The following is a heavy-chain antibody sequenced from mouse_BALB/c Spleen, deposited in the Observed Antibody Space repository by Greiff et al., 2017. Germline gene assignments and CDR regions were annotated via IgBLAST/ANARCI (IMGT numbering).Heavy chain of an antibody. D-gene: IGHD4-1*01. CDR3: ATGFDY. Sequence: EVQLQQSGPGLVKPSQSLSLTCTVTGYSITSDYAWNWIRQFPGNKLEWMGYISYSGSTSYNPSLKSRISITRDTSKNQFFLQLNSVTTEDTATYYCATGFDYWGQGTTLTVSS. CDR1: GYSITSDYA. J-gene: IGHJ2*01. V-gene: IGHV3-2*02. CDR2: ISYSGST.